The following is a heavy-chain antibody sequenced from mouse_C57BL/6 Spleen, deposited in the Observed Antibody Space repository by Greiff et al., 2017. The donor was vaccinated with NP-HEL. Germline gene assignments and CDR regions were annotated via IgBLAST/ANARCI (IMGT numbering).Heavy chain of an antibody. Sequence: EVQLQQSGPELVKPGASVKIPCKASGYTFTDYNMDWVKQSHGKSLEWIGDINPNNGGTIYNQKFKGKATLTVDKSSSTAYMELRSLTSEDTAVYYCARNGYGSRRGDFDYWGQGTTLTVSS. CDR2: INPNNGGT. V-gene: IGHV1-18*01. D-gene: IGHD1-1*01. CDR3: ARNGYGSRRGDFDY. CDR1: GYTFTDYN. J-gene: IGHJ2*01.